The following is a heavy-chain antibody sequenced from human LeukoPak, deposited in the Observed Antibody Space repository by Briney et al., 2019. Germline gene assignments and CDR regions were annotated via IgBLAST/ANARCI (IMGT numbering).Heavy chain of an antibody. V-gene: IGHV3-23*01. D-gene: IGHD2-15*01. CDR3: AKAPVGHCSGAFCYHFDS. Sequence: GGSLRLSCAASGPTFSVYAMSWVRQTPGKGLEWVAAISGDNPGTYHANSVKGRFTISRDNSKNTLHLQMSGLRAEDTARYYCAKAPVGHCSGAFCYHFDSWGQGTLVTVSS. J-gene: IGHJ4*02. CDR1: GPTFSVYA. CDR2: ISGDNPGT.